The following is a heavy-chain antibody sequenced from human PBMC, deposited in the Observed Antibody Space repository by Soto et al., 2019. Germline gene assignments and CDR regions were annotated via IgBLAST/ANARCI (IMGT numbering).Heavy chain of an antibody. D-gene: IGHD1-1*01. CDR3: AGGVSNSPDYFDC. CDR2: IYYSGRT. CDR1: GGSISSDDYY. J-gene: IGHJ4*01. Sequence: QVQLQESGPGLVKPSQTLSITCSVSGGSISSDDYYWSWIRQPPGKGLEWIGNIYYSGRTAYNPSRKSRLIIAEESSRKQYTVKMNSVCGAETAVYYCAGGVSNSPDYFDCWGQGTLVTVSS. V-gene: IGHV4-30-4*01.